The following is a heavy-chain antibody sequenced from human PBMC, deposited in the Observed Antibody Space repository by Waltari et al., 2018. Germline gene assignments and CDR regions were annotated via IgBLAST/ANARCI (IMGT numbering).Heavy chain of an antibody. V-gene: IGHV1-3*03. CDR1: GYTFTSYA. D-gene: IGHD3-10*01. Sequence: QVQLVQSGAEVKKPGASVKVSCKASGYTFTSYAMHWVRQAPGQRLEWMGWMTACNGNTRYSQEFQGRVPITRDTSAGTAYMELSSLRSEDMAVYYCARAFYGSGSLLHYWGQGTLVTVSS. CDR2: MTACNGNT. CDR3: ARAFYGSGSLLHY. J-gene: IGHJ4*02.